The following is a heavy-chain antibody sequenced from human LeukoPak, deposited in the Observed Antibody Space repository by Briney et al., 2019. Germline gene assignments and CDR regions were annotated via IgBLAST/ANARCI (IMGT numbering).Heavy chain of an antibody. J-gene: IGHJ4*02. CDR1: GFTFSGSA. CDR3: TRGNVTYYYDSSGDEFDY. V-gene: IGHV3-73*01. Sequence: GGSLKLSCAASGFTFSGSAMHWVRQASGKGLEWVGRIRSKANSYATAYAASVKGRFTISGDDSKNTAYLQMNSLKTEDTAVYYCTRGNVTYYYDSSGDEFDYWGQGTLVTVSS. D-gene: IGHD3-22*01. CDR2: IRSKANSYAT.